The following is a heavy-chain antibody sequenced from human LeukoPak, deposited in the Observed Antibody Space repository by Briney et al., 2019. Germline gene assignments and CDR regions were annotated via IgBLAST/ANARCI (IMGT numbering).Heavy chain of an antibody. J-gene: IGHJ4*02. CDR2: INHSGST. CDR1: GGSFSGYY. Sequence: SETLSLTCAVYGGSFSGYYWSWIRQPPGKGLEWIGEINHSGSTNYNPSLKSRVTISVDTSKNQFSLKLSSMTAADTAVYYCATEQYCSGGSCSMDTAMVWGQGTLVTVSS. V-gene: IGHV4-34*01. D-gene: IGHD2-15*01. CDR3: ATEQYCSGGSCSMDTAMV.